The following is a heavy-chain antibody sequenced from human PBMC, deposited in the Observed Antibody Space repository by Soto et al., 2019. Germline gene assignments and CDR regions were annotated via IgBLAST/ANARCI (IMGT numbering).Heavy chain of an antibody. Sequence: GGSLRLSCAASGFILSDCAMNWVRQAPGKGLEWVSYISSSSSVIDYADSVKGRFTVSRDNARNSLYLQLNSLRAEDTSVYYCARDLSWGSNWYYYMDVWGKGTTVTVS. D-gene: IGHD7-27*01. CDR3: ARDLSWGSNWYYYMDV. CDR1: GFILSDCA. V-gene: IGHV3-48*01. CDR2: ISSSSSVI. J-gene: IGHJ6*03.